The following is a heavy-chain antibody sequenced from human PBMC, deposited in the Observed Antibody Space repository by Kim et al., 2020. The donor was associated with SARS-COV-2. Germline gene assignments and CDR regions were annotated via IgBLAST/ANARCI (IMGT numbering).Heavy chain of an antibody. Sequence: ASVKVSCTASGYSFTNYGLHWVRQAPGQRLEWMGWINPGTADTKYSQKFQDRVTISRDRSASIVYMEMRSLTAEDTAVYFCAKGRDINIWFSFDYWGQGTLVTVSS. CDR2: INPGTADT. D-gene: IGHD3-10*01. V-gene: IGHV1-3*01. J-gene: IGHJ4*02. CDR1: GYSFTNYG. CDR3: AKGRDINIWFSFDY.